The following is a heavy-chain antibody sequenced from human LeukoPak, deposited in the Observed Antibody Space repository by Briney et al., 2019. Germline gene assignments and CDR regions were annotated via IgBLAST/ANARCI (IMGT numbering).Heavy chain of an antibody. CDR1: GYTFTGYS. CDR3: ARAPDYDYVWGTYRLGY. Sequence: GASVKVSCKASGYTFTGYSIHWVRQAPGQGLEWMGWINPNTGGTNYAQKFQGRVTMTRDTSISTVYMELSSLRFDDTAVFYCARAPDYDYVWGTYRLGYWGQGTLVTVS. V-gene: IGHV1-2*02. CDR2: INPNTGGT. J-gene: IGHJ4*02. D-gene: IGHD3-16*02.